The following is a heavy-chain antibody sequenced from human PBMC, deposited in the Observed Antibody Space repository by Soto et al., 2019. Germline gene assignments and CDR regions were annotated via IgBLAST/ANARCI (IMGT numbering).Heavy chain of an antibody. CDR2: INNDGSIT. CDR1: GFTFSSYS. D-gene: IGHD6-6*01. V-gene: IGHV3-74*01. CDR3: VGVVQSVPY. Sequence: GGSLRLSCAASGFTFSSYSMNWVRQAPGKGLVWVSRINNDGSITHYADSVKGRFTISRDNAKNTLYLQMNSLRAEDTAVYYCVGVVQSVPYWGQGTLVTVSS. J-gene: IGHJ4*02.